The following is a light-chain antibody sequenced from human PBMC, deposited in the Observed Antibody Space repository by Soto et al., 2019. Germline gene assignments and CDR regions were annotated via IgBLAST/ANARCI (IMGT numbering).Light chain of an antibody. J-gene: IGKJ5*01. V-gene: IGKV3-20*01. CDR3: QEYDGAPIT. CDR2: DAS. Sequence: EIVLTQSPDTLSLSPGERATLSCRASQSIRSERLAWYQQKPGQAPRLVIFDASNRASGMPERFSGSGSGTDFTLTIARLEPEDFAVYYCQEYDGAPITFG. CDR1: QSIRSER.